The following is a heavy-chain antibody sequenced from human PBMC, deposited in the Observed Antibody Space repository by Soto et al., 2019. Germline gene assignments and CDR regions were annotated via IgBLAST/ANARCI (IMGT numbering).Heavy chain of an antibody. J-gene: IGHJ3*02. CDR3: AAGEPSTVTTSGAFDI. D-gene: IGHD4-17*01. CDR2: IVVGSGNT. Sequence: ASVKVSCKASGFTFTSSAVQWVRQARGQRLEWIGWIVVGSGNTNYAQKFQERVTTTRDMSTSTAYMELSSLRSEDTAVYYCAAGEPSTVTTSGAFDIWGQGTMVTVSS. CDR1: GFTFTSSA. V-gene: IGHV1-58*01.